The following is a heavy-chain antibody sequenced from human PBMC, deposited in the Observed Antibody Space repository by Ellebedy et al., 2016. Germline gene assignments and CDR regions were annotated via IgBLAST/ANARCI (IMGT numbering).Heavy chain of an antibody. CDR2: ISHDGGTQ. CDR3: ARAPSSGSYNGAFDV. D-gene: IGHD3-22*01. J-gene: IGHJ3*01. CDR1: GFTLRSYA. Sequence: GGSLRLXXTASGFTLRSYAMHWVRQAPGKGLEWVAAISHDGGTQAFGDSVKGRFSISRDTSRTTVFLQMNSLRAEDTAAYYCARAPSSGSYNGAFDVWGQGTLVTVSS. V-gene: IGHV3-30-3*01.